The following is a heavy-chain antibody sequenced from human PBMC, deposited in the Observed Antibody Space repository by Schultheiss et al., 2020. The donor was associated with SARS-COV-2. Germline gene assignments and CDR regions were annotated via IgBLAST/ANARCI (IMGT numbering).Heavy chain of an antibody. J-gene: IGHJ4*02. CDR3: ARHKTKLLWFGESFDY. CDR1: GGSFSGYY. Sequence: SQTLSLTCAVYGGSFSGYYWSWIRQPPGKGLEWIGEINHSGSTNYNPSLKSRVTISVDTSKNQFSLKLSSVTAADTAVYYCARHKTKLLWFGESFDYWGQGTLVTVSS. V-gene: IGHV4-34*01. CDR2: INHSGST. D-gene: IGHD3-10*01.